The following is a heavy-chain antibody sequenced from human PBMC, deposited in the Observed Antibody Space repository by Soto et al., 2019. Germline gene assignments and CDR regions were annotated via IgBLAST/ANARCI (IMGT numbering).Heavy chain of an antibody. V-gene: IGHV4-39*01. J-gene: IGHJ6*03. D-gene: IGHD2-2*01. CDR3: ATFGYCSSTSCYPPSVGLNYYYYYMDV. Sequence: QLQLQESGPGLVKPSETLSLTCTVSGGSISSSSYYWGWIRQPPGKGLEWIGSIYYSGSPTSNPSLKRRVAISVDTSRNQFTLKLISVTSADTAVYYGATFGYCSSTSCYPPSVGLNYYYYYMDVWGKGTTVTVSS. CDR1: GGSISSSSYY. CDR2: IYYSGSP.